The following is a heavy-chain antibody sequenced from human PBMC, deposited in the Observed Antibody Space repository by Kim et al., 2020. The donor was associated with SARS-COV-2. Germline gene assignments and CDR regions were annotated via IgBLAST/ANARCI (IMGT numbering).Heavy chain of an antibody. J-gene: IGHJ6*03. CDR3: ARVGGYGSGSYYNPPYYYYYMDV. Sequence: SETLSLTCTVSGGSISSSSYYWGWIHQPPGKGLEWIGSIYYSGSTYYNPSLKSRVTISVDTSKNQFSLKLSSVTAADTAVYYCARVGGYGSGSYYNPPYYYYYMDVWGKGTTVTVSS. V-gene: IGHV4-39*01. CDR1: GGSISSSSYY. CDR2: IYYSGST. D-gene: IGHD3-10*01.